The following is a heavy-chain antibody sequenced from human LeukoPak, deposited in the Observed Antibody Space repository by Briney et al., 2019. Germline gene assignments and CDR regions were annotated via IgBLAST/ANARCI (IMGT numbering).Heavy chain of an antibody. D-gene: IGHD2-2*01. V-gene: IGHV1-69*13. Sequence: SVKVSCKASGGTFSSYAISWVRQAPGQGLEWMGGIIPIFGTANYAQKFQGRVTITADESTSTTYMELSSLRSEDTAVYYCARDHAEASTSHYYYGMDVWGQGTTVTVSS. CDR3: ARDHAEASTSHYYYGMDV. J-gene: IGHJ6*02. CDR2: IIPIFGTA. CDR1: GGTFSSYA.